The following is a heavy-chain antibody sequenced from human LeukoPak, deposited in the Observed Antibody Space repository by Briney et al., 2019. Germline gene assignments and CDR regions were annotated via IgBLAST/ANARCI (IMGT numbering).Heavy chain of an antibody. CDR3: ARAKDYPNWFDP. V-gene: IGHV4-59*01. CDR1: GGSISSYY. Sequence: PSETLSLTCTVSGGSISSYYWSWIRQPPGKGLEWIGYIYYSGSTNYNPSLKSRVTISVDTSKNQFSLKLSSVTAADTAVYYCARAKDYPNWFDPWGQGTLVTVSS. D-gene: IGHD3-16*01. CDR2: IYYSGST. J-gene: IGHJ5*02.